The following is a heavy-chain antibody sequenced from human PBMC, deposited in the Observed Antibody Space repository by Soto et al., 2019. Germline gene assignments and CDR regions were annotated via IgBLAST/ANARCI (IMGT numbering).Heavy chain of an antibody. CDR3: AKDPIASSWYRDFDY. CDR2: ISGSGGST. D-gene: IGHD6-13*01. CDR1: GFTFSNYA. V-gene: IGHV3-23*01. J-gene: IGHJ4*02. Sequence: EVQLLESGGGLVQPGGSLRLSCAASGFTFSNYAMSWVRQAPGKGLEWVSAISGSGGSTYYADSVKGRFTISRDNSKNTLYLQVNSLRAEDTAVYYCAKDPIASSWYRDFDYWGQGTPVTVSS.